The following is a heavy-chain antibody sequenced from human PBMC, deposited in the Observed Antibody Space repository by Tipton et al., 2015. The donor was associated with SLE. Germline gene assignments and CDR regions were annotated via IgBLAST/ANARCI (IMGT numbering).Heavy chain of an antibody. CDR2: ISYDGSNK. Sequence: SLRLSCAASGFTFSSYSLNWVRQAPGKGLEWVAVISYDGSNKYYADSVKGRFTISRDNSKSSLYLQMNSLRVEDTGMYYCAKGGPAANYNIDAWGQGTTVTVSS. CDR3: AKGGPAANYNIDA. J-gene: IGHJ6*02. CDR1: GFTFSSYS. D-gene: IGHD2-2*01. V-gene: IGHV3-30*18.